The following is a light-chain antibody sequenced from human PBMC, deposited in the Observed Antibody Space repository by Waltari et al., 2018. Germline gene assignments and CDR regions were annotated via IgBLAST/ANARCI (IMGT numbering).Light chain of an antibody. J-gene: IGKJ2*01. CDR1: QSVSSY. CDR3: QQRSNWPRTA. CDR2: DAS. V-gene: IGKV3-11*01. Sequence: EIVLTQYSATLSLSPVERATLSCRASQSVSSYLAWYQQKPGQAPRLLIYDASNRATGIPARFSGSGSGTDFTLTISSLEPEDFAVYYCQQRSNWPRTAFGQGTKLEIK.